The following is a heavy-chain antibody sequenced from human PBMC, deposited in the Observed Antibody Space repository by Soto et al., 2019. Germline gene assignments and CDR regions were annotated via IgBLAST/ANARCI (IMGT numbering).Heavy chain of an antibody. J-gene: IGHJ6*02. CDR1: GDSITSVDYY. V-gene: IGHV4-30-4*01. Sequence: QVQLQESGPGLVKPSQTLSLTCTVSGDSITSVDYYWSWIRQPPGKGLEWIGYIYYSGSTYYNPSLKSRVTISVDTSKNQFSLKLTSVTAADTDVYFCARVRVPYYYGMDVWGQGTTVTVSS. CDR2: IYYSGST. CDR3: ARVRVPYYYGMDV. D-gene: IGHD3-10*01.